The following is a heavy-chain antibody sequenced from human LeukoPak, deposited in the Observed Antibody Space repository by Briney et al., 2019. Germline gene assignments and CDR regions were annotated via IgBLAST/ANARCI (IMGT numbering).Heavy chain of an antibody. CDR2: ISAYNGNT. CDR3: ASGFLGGYDSNFDY. Sequence: ASVKVSCKASGYTFTSYDINWVRQATGQGLEWMGWISAYNGNTNYAQKLQGRVTMTTDTSTSTAYMSLRSLRSDYTPVYYCASGFLGGYDSNFDYWGQGTLVTVSS. J-gene: IGHJ4*02. V-gene: IGHV1-18*01. D-gene: IGHD5-12*01. CDR1: GYTFTSYD.